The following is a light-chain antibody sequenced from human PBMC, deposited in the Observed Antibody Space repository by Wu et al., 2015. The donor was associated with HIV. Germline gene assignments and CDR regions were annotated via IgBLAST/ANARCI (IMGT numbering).Light chain of an antibody. CDR2: GAS. CDR1: QSLSSSF. V-gene: IGKV3-20*01. CDR3: QHYGRSPLT. J-gene: IGKJ1*01. Sequence: EIVLTQSPGTLSLSPGERATLSCRASQSLSSSFLAWYQHKPGQAPRLLIYGASSRATGIPDRFSGSGSGTDFTLTISRLEPEDFAVYYCQHYGRSPLTFGQGTEVEIK.